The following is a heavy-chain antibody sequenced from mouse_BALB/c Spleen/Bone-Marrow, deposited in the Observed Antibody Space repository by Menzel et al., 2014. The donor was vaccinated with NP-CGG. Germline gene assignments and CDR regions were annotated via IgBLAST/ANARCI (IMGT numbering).Heavy chain of an antibody. Sequence: QVQLKESGAELVRPGTSVKVSCKASGYAFTNYLIEWVKQRPVQGLEWIGVINPGSGGANYNAKFKGKATLTADKSSSAAYMQLSSLTSDDSAVYFCAREWTARAVDYWGQGTTLTVSS. D-gene: IGHD3-2*01. J-gene: IGHJ2*01. CDR3: AREWTARAVDY. V-gene: IGHV1-54*01. CDR2: INPGSGGA. CDR1: GYAFTNYL.